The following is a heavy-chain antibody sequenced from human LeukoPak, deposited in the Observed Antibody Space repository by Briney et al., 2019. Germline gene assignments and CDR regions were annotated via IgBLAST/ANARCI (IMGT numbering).Heavy chain of an antibody. V-gene: IGHV1-2*06. D-gene: IGHD6-13*01. CDR2: INPYSGDT. Sequence: SVKVSCKASGYTFTGYHIHWVRQAPGQGLEWMGRINPYSGDTNFAQKFQGRVTMTRDTSITTAYMDLSSLTPDDTAVYFCARDQGSLTRSWYTGYWGQGTQVTVSS. J-gene: IGHJ4*02. CDR3: ARDQGSLTRSWYTGY. CDR1: GYTFTGYH.